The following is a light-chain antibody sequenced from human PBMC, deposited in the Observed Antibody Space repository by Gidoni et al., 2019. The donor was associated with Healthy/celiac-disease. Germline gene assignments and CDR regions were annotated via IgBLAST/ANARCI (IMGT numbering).Light chain of an antibody. CDR2: DVS. J-gene: IGLJ2*01. CDR1: SSDVGGYNY. V-gene: IGLV2-14*03. CDR3: SSYTSSSTLGVV. Sequence: QSALTQPASVSGSPGQSITISCTGTSSDVGGYNYVPWYKQHPGKAPKLMIYDVSNRPSGVSNRFSGSKSGNTASLTISGLQAEDEADYYCSSYTSSSTLGVVFGGGTKLTVL.